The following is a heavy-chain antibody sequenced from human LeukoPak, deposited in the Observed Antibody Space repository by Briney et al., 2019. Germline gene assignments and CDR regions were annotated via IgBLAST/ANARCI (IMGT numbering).Heavy chain of an antibody. CDR1: GFTVSSNY. V-gene: IGHV3-53*01. Sequence: PGGSLRLSCAASGFTVSSNYMSWVRQTPGKGLEWVSVVYSGGNTYYADSVKGRFTISRDNSKNTLYLQMNSLRAEDTAVYYCARDSIAVAGRDYWGQGTLVTVSS. J-gene: IGHJ4*02. CDR3: ARDSIAVAGRDY. CDR2: VYSGGNT. D-gene: IGHD6-19*01.